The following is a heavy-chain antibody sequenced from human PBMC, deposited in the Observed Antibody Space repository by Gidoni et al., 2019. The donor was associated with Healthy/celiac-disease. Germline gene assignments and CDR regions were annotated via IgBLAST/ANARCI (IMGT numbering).Heavy chain of an antibody. CDR1: GYTFTSYY. J-gene: IGHJ4*02. CDR2: INPSGGST. CDR3: AREPDSYGTDY. V-gene: IGHV1-46*03. Sequence: QVQLVQSGAEVKKPGASVKVSCKASGYTFTSYYIHWGRQAPGQGLEWMGIINPSGGSTSDAQKFQGRVTMTRDTSTSTVYMELSSLRSEDTAVYYCAREPDSYGTDYWGQGTLVTVSS. D-gene: IGHD5-18*01.